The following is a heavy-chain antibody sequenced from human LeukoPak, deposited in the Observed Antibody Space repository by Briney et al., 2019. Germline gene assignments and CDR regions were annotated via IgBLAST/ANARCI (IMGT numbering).Heavy chain of an antibody. V-gene: IGHV4-59*01. CDR1: GGSISSYY. Sequence: SETLSLTCTVSGGSISSYYWSWIRQPPGKGLEWIGYIYYSGSTNYNPSLKSRVTISVDTSKNQFSLKLSSVTAADTAVYYCARDPRVFDSSSGFDYWGQGTLVTVSS. D-gene: IGHD6-6*01. CDR2: IYYSGST. CDR3: ARDPRVFDSSSGFDY. J-gene: IGHJ4*02.